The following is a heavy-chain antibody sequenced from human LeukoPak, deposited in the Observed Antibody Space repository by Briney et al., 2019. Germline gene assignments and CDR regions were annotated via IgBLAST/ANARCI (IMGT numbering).Heavy chain of an antibody. CDR1: GGSFSGYY. CDR3: ASPVVPAAI. Sequence: SETLSLTCAVYGGSFSGYYWSWIRPPPGKGLEWIGEINHSGSTNYNPSLKSRVTISVDTSKNQFSLKLSSVTAADTAVYYCASPVVPAAIWGQGTLVTVSS. D-gene: IGHD2-2*01. V-gene: IGHV4-34*01. CDR2: INHSGST. J-gene: IGHJ4*02.